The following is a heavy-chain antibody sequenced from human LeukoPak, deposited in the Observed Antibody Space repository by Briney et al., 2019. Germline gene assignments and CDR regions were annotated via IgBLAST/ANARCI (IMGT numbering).Heavy chain of an antibody. CDR2: ISTSGGTK. J-gene: IGHJ6*03. D-gene: IGHD6-13*01. CDR1: GFTFSSFE. CDR3: ARDATTAVGWVYMDV. V-gene: IGHV3-48*03. Sequence: GGSLRLSCAASGFTFSSFEMNWVRQAPGRGLEWLSHISTSGGTKYYADSVKGRFTISRDNAENSVYLQVSGLTAEDTGLYYCARDATTAVGWVYMDVWGKGTTVTISS.